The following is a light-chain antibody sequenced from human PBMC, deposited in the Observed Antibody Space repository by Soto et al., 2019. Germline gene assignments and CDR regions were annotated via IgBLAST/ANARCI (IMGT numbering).Light chain of an antibody. V-gene: IGKV3-15*01. CDR2: SAS. CDR3: QQYNNWPRYT. CDR1: HSVSGS. Sequence: EIELTQSPGTLSVSPGERATLSCRATHSVSGSLAWYQQKPGRPPRLLIHSASTRATGIPARFSGSGSGTDFTLTISSLQSADFAVYYCQQYNNWPRYTFGQGTRLEIK. J-gene: IGKJ2*01.